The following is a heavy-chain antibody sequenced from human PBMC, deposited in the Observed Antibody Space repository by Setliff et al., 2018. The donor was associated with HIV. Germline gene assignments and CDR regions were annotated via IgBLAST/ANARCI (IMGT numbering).Heavy chain of an antibody. CDR3: ARVVAATHYYYYYMDV. Sequence: PSETLSLTCTVSGGSISNYYWNWIRQPPGKGLEWIGYIYYTGSTNYDPSLKSRVTISLATSKDQFSLKLSSVTAADTAIYYCARVVAATHYYYYYMDVWGKGTTVTVSS. CDR1: GGSISNYY. J-gene: IGHJ6*03. V-gene: IGHV4-59*01. D-gene: IGHD2-15*01. CDR2: IYYTGST.